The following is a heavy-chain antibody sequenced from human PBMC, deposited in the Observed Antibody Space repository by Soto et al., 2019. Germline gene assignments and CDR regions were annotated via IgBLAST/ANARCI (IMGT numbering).Heavy chain of an antibody. V-gene: IGHV1-3*04. Sequence: SVKVSCKASGYDFSSYAMHWVRQAPGQRLEWMGWINIGSGNTEYSQNFQDRITITRDTSSSTVYMELNSLKSEDTSVYYCARDGGDCGYGLNYYYHIGLNVWGQ. J-gene: IGHJ6*02. CDR2: INIGSGNT. CDR3: ARDGGDCGYGLNYYYHIGLNV. D-gene: IGHD3-22*01. CDR1: GYDFSSYA.